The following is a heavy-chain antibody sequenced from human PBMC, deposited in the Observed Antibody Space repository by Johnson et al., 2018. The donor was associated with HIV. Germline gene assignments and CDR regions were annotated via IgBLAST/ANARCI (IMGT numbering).Heavy chain of an antibody. V-gene: IGHV3-30*04. CDR1: GFTFSSYA. Sequence: QVQLVESGGGVVQPGRSLRLSCAASGFTFSSYAMHWVRQAPGKGLEWVAVISSDGSNKNYADSVKGRFTISRDNSKNTLYLQMNSLRAEDTAVYYCDCIAAATRAFDIWGQGTMVTVSS. J-gene: IGHJ3*02. D-gene: IGHD6-13*01. CDR2: ISSDGSNK. CDR3: DCIAAATRAFDI.